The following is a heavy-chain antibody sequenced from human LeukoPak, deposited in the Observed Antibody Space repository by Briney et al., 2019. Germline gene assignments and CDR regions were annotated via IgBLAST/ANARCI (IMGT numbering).Heavy chain of an antibody. D-gene: IGHD6-19*01. CDR3: ARDKLGTVAGNINWFDP. J-gene: IGHJ5*02. V-gene: IGHV1-69*05. CDR1: GGTFSSYA. Sequence: GSSVKVSCKASGGTFSSYAISWVRQAPGQGLEWMGRIIPIFGTANYAQKFQGRVTITTDESTSTAYMELSSLRSEDTAVYYCARDKLGTVAGNINWFDPWGQGTLLTVSS. CDR2: IIPIFGTA.